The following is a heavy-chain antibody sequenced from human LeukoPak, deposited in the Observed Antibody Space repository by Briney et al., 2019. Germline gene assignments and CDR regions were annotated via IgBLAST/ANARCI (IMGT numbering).Heavy chain of an antibody. CDR3: ARGLTVRRSMIVVVDYYMDV. Sequence: SSETLSLTCAVYGGSFSGYYWSWIRQPPGKGLEWIGEINHSGSTNYNPSLKSRVTISVDTSKNQFSLKLSSVTAADTAVYYCARGLTVRRSMIVVVDYYMDVWGKGTTATVSS. CDR2: INHSGST. CDR1: GGSFSGYY. V-gene: IGHV4-34*01. J-gene: IGHJ6*03. D-gene: IGHD3-22*01.